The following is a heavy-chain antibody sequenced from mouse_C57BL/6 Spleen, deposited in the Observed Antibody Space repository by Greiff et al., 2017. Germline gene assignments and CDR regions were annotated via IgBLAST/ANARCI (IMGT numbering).Heavy chain of an antibody. Sequence: VQLTASGAELARPGASVKMSCKASGYTFPSYTMHWVKQRPGQGLEWIGYINPSSGYTKYNQKFKDKATLTADKSSSTAYMQLSSLTSEDSAVYYCARSDYEDYWGQGTTLTVSS. CDR2: INPSSGYT. CDR3: ARSDYEDY. V-gene: IGHV1-4*01. J-gene: IGHJ2*01. CDR1: GYTFPSYT. D-gene: IGHD2-4*01.